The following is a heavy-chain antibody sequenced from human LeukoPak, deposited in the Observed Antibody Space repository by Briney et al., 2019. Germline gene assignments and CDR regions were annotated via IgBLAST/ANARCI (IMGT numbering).Heavy chain of an antibody. CDR2: INHSGST. CDR1: GGSFSGYY. J-gene: IGHJ4*02. Sequence: PSGTLSLTCAVYGGSFSGYYWSWIRQPPGKGLEWIGEINHSGSTNYNPSLKSRVTISVDTSKNQFSLKLSSVTAADTAVYYCARDKLDYWGQGTLVTVSS. V-gene: IGHV4-34*01. CDR3: ARDKLDY.